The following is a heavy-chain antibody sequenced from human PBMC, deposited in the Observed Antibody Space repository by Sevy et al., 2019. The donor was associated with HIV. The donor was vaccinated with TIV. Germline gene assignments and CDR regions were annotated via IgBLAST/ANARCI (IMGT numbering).Heavy chain of an antibody. CDR2: INHSGST. Sequence: SETLSLTCAVYGGSFSGYYWSWIRQPPGKGLEWIGEINHSGSTNYNPSLKSRVTISVDTSKNQFSLKLSSVTAADTAVYYCGRGHYYDSSGYGSGSSWFDPWGQGTLVTVSS. V-gene: IGHV4-34*01. CDR1: GGSFSGYY. J-gene: IGHJ5*02. D-gene: IGHD3-22*01. CDR3: GRGHYYDSSGYGSGSSWFDP.